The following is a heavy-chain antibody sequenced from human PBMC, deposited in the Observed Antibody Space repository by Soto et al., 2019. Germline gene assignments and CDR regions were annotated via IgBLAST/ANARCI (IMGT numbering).Heavy chain of an antibody. J-gene: IGHJ6*02. CDR3: ARAQGTGTTKYGMDV. CDR2: ISSSSSYI. V-gene: IGHV3-21*01. D-gene: IGHD1-7*01. Sequence: TGGSLRLSCAASGFTFSSYSMNWVRQAPGKGLEWVSSISSSSSYIYYADSVKGRFTISRDNAKNSLYLQMNSLRAEDTAVYYCARAQGTGTTKYGMDVWGQGTTVTVSS. CDR1: GFTFSSYS.